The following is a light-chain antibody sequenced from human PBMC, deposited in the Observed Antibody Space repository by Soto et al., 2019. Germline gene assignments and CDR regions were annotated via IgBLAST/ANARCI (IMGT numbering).Light chain of an antibody. CDR3: QQYDVFPLT. CDR1: QSLSKW. V-gene: IGKV1-5*03. Sequence: DIQMTQSPSTLSASVGDRVTITCRASQSLSKWLAWYQQKPGKAPKLLIYQASNLEDGVPSRFSGEGSGTEFTLTISGLQPDDFATYFCQQYDVFPLTFGGGTKVEIK. J-gene: IGKJ4*01. CDR2: QAS.